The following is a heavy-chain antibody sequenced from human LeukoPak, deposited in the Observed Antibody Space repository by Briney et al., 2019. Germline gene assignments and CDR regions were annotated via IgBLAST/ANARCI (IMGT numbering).Heavy chain of an antibody. Sequence: SETLSLTCTVSGGSISSSSYYWGWIRQPPGKGLEWIGSIYYSGSTYYNPSLKSRVTISVDTSKNQFSLKLSSVTAADAAVYYCARGSQFWSGYHRERYYYYYMDVWGKGTTVTVSS. CDR3: ARGSQFWSGYHRERYYYYYMDV. V-gene: IGHV4-39*07. CDR1: GGSISSSSYY. CDR2: IYYSGST. D-gene: IGHD3-3*01. J-gene: IGHJ6*03.